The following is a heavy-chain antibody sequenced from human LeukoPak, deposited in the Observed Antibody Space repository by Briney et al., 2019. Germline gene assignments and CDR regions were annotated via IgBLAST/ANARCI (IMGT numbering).Heavy chain of an antibody. CDR2: ISYDGSNK. Sequence: GGSLRLSCAVSGFTFDTYTMYWVRQAPGKGLEWVASISYDGSNKNYGDAVKGRFTISRDNSNNTLYLQMSSLRAEDTAVFYCARDSGSGGAGSFPFWGQGTLVTVSS. D-gene: IGHD3-10*01. CDR3: ARDSGSGGAGSFPF. V-gene: IGHV3-30*04. J-gene: IGHJ4*02. CDR1: GFTFDTYT.